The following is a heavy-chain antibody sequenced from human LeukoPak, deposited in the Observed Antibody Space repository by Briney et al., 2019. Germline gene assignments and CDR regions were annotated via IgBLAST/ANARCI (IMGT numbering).Heavy chain of an antibody. D-gene: IGHD2-15*01. Sequence: VQPGRSLRLSCAASGFTFSSYGMHWVRQAPGKGLEWVAVISYDGSNKYYADSVKGRFTISRDNSKNTLYLQMNSLRAEDTAVYYCAKDRNRYCSGGSCYSVDYWGQGTLVTVSS. V-gene: IGHV3-30*18. CDR1: GFTFSSYG. J-gene: IGHJ4*02. CDR3: AKDRNRYCSGGSCYSVDY. CDR2: ISYDGSNK.